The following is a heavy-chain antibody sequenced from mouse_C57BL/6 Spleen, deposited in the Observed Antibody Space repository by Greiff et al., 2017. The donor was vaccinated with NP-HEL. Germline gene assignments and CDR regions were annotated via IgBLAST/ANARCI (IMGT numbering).Heavy chain of an antibody. Sequence: VQLQQSGAELVKPGASVKLSCKASGYTFTSYWMQWVKQRPGQGLEWIGEIDPSDSYTNYNQKFKGKATLTVDTSSSTAYMQLSSLTSEDSAVYYCATVTTDYWGQGTTLTVSS. D-gene: IGHD2-12*01. CDR3: ATVTTDY. J-gene: IGHJ2*01. CDR2: IDPSDSYT. CDR1: GYTFTSYW. V-gene: IGHV1-50*01.